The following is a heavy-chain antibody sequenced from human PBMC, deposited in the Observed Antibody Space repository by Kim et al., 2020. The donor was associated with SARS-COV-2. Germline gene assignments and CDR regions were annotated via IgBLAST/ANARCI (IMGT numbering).Heavy chain of an antibody. Sequence: GGSLRLSCAASGFTFSTCSMGWVRQVPGKGLEWVSYISSTSNTIYYVESAKGRFTISRDNAKNSLYLQMNSLRDEDTALYYCARAFLYSGSFYGAFDIWG. CDR3: ARAFLYSGSFYGAFDI. CDR2: ISSTSNTI. D-gene: IGHD1-26*01. J-gene: IGHJ3*02. CDR1: GFTFSTCS. V-gene: IGHV3-48*02.